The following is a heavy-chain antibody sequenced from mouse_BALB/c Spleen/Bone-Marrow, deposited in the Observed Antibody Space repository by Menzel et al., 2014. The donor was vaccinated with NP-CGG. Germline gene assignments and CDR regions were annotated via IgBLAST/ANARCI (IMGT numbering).Heavy chain of an antibody. CDR3: AIEDITAVVEMDY. Sequence: LTESGAELMKPGASVKMSCKATGYTFSSYWIERVKQRPGHGLEWIGEILPGSGNTNYNEKFKGKATFTADPSSDTAYMQLSSLTSEDSAVYYCAIEDITAVVEMDYWGQGPSVTVSS. J-gene: IGHJ4*01. CDR2: ILPGSGNT. V-gene: IGHV1-9*01. D-gene: IGHD1-1*01. CDR1: GYTFSSYW.